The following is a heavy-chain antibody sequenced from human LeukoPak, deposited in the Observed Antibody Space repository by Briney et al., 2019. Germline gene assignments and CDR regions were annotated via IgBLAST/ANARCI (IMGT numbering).Heavy chain of an antibody. D-gene: IGHD5-24*01. J-gene: IGHJ4*02. Sequence: ASVKVSCKASGGTFSSYAISWVRQAPGQGLEWMGRIIPILGIANYAQKFQGRVTITADKSTSTAYMELSSLRSEDTAVYYCARIGERWLQFDLLFEYWGQGTLVTVSS. CDR2: IIPILGIA. V-gene: IGHV1-69*04. CDR3: ARIGERWLQFDLLFEY. CDR1: GGTFSSYA.